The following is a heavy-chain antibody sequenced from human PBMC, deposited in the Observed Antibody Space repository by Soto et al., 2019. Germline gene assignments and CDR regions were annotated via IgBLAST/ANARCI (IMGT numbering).Heavy chain of an antibody. J-gene: IGHJ6*02. CDR3: AREKRYCSGGSCWDYYYGMDV. CDR2: INPSGGST. Sequence: ASVKVSCKASGYTFTSYYMHWVLQAPGQGLEWMGIINPSGGSTSCAQKFQGRVTMTRDTSTSTVYMELSSLRSEDTAVYYCAREKRYCSGGSCWDYYYGMDVWGQGTTVTVSS. D-gene: IGHD2-15*01. CDR1: GYTFTSYY. V-gene: IGHV1-46*01.